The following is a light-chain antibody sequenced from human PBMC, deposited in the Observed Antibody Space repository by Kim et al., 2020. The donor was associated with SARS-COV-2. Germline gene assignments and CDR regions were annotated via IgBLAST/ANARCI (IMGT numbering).Light chain of an antibody. CDR3: QSYDSSLSGSKV. J-gene: IGLJ2*01. CDR2: GHN. Sequence: VTSSGTGSDSNIGAGYDVHWYQQRPGTAPKLLISGHNNRPSGVPDRFSDSKSGTSASLAITGLRAEDEADYYCQSYDSSLSGSKVFGGGTKLTVL. CDR1: DSNIGAGYD. V-gene: IGLV1-40*01.